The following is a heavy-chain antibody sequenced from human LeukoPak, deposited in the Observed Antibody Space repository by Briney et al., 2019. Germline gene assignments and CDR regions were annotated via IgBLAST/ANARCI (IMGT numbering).Heavy chain of an antibody. CDR2: IYYSGST. J-gene: IGHJ4*02. Sequence: SETLSLTCTVSGGSISSTNYYWGWIRQPPGKGLEWIGSIYYSGSTNYNPSLKSRVTISVDTSKNQFSLKLSSVTAADTAVYYCARKRGLYYYGSGSSYYFDYWGQGTLVTVSS. CDR1: GGSISSTNYY. CDR3: ARKRGLYYYGSGSSYYFDY. D-gene: IGHD3-10*01. V-gene: IGHV4-39*07.